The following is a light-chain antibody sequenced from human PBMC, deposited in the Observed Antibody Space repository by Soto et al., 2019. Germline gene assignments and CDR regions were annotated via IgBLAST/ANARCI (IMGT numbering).Light chain of an antibody. Sequence: QAVVTQPPSASGTLGQRITISCSGSDFNIGSNDVFWYQQLPGTAPKLLISNSDQRPSGVPDRFSGSKSGTSASLAISGLRSEDEAAYYCAAWDDRQTAYWVFGGGTQLTVL. J-gene: IGLJ3*02. CDR3: AAWDDRQTAYWV. CDR1: DFNIGSND. V-gene: IGLV1-47*02. CDR2: NSD.